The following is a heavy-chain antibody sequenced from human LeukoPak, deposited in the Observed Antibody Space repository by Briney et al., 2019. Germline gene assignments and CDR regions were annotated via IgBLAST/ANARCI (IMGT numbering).Heavy chain of an antibody. J-gene: IGHJ5*02. D-gene: IGHD3-16*01. Sequence: SETLSLTCTVSSPSISSYYWSWIRQPPGKGLEWIGYIHTSGSTNYNPSLKSRVTISVDTSKNQFSLKLSSVTAADTAVYYCARRRTLGVSGGCCWFDPWGQGTLVTVSS. CDR2: IHTSGST. V-gene: IGHV4-4*09. CDR1: SPSISSYY. CDR3: ARRRTLGVSGGCCWFDP.